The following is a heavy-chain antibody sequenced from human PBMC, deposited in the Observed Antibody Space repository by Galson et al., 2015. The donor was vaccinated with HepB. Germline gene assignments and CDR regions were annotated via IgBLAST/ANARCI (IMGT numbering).Heavy chain of an antibody. J-gene: IGHJ5*02. Sequence: SVKVSCKASGYTFTDYYIHWVRQAPGQGLEWMGWINPNSGGTHYVKKFQGRVTMTRDTSISTAYMELSRLRSDDTAVFYCARKRNSGWPFDPWGQGTLVTVSS. CDR3: ARKRNSGWPFDP. V-gene: IGHV1-2*02. CDR1: GYTFTDYY. D-gene: IGHD6-19*01. CDR2: INPNSGGT.